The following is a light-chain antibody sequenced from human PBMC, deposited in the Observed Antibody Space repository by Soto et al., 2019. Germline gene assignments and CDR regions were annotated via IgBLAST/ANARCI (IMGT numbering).Light chain of an antibody. CDR1: QSVSSN. J-gene: IGKJ1*01. CDR2: ATS. V-gene: IGKV3-15*01. CDR3: QQYEIWPRT. Sequence: EVVMTQSPATLSVSPGERATLSCRASQSVSSNLAWYQQKPGQAPRLLIYATSTRATGIPARFSGSGSGTEFTLTIRSLESEDFAVYYCQQYEIWPRTFGQGTKVEIK.